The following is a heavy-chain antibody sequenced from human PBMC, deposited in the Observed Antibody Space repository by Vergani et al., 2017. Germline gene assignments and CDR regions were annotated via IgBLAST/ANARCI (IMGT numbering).Heavy chain of an antibody. D-gene: IGHD5-18*01. Sequence: EVQLLESGGGLVQPGRSLRLSCAASGFTFDDYAMHWVRQAPGKGLEWVSGISWNSGSIGYADSVKGRFTISRDNAKNSLYLQMNSLRAEDTAVYYCARGNTAFYYYGMDVWGQGTTVTVSS. J-gene: IGHJ6*02. V-gene: IGHV3-9*01. CDR3: ARGNTAFYYYGMDV. CDR2: ISWNSGSI. CDR1: GFTFDDYA.